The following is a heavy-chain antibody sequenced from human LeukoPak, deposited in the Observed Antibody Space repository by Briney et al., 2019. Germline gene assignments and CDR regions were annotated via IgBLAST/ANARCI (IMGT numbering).Heavy chain of an antibody. D-gene: IGHD5-18*01. J-gene: IGHJ4*02. CDR3: ARGGYSFDY. CDR1: GFSLSGYW. CDR2: LHADGVEQ. Sequence: GGSLRLSCAASGFSLSGYWMTWVRQAPGKGLEWVARLHADGVEQNYVDSVTGRFTMFRDNANNSLDLQMNSLRVEDTAVYYCARGGYSFDYLGQGALVAVSS. V-gene: IGHV3-7*01.